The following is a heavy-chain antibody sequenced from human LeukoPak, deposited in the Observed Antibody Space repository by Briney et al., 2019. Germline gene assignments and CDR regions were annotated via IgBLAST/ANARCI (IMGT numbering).Heavy chain of an antibody. J-gene: IGHJ4*02. CDR2: IYYSGST. CDR3: ARDPGADGWGFDY. CDR1: GGSISSYY. D-gene: IGHD6-13*01. Sequence: SETLSLTCTVSGGSISSYYWSWIRQPPGKGLEWIGYIYYSGSTNYNPSLKSRVTISVDTSKNQFSLKLSSVTAADTAVYYCARDPGADGWGFDYWGQGTLVTVSS. V-gene: IGHV4-59*01.